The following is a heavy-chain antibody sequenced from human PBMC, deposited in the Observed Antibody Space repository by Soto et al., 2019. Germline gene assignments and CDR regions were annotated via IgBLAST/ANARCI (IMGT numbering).Heavy chain of an antibody. J-gene: IGHJ4*02. CDR3: ARTPGGYSNGYPSLYFDY. D-gene: IGHD5-18*01. CDR1: GGTFSSYA. Sequence: QVQLVQSGAEVKKPGSSVKVSCKASGGTFSSYAISWVRQAPGQGLEWMGGIIPIFGTANYAQKFQGRVTITADESTSTAYMELSSLRSEDTAVYYCARTPGGYSNGYPSLYFDYWGKVTLVTVSS. V-gene: IGHV1-69*01. CDR2: IIPIFGTA.